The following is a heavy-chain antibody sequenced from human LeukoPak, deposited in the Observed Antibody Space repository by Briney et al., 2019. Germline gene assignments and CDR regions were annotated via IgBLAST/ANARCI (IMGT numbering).Heavy chain of an antibody. CDR2: IYYSGST. V-gene: IGHV4-59*08. D-gene: IGHD3-10*01. J-gene: IGHJ4*02. Sequence: SETLSLTCTVSGGSISSFYWNWIRQPPGKGLEWIGYIYYSGSTNYNPSLKSRVTISVDTSKNQFSLKLSSVTAADTAVYCCARLGYYGSGSLVDYFDYWGQGTLVTVSS. CDR1: GGSISSFY. CDR3: ARLGYYGSGSLVDYFDY.